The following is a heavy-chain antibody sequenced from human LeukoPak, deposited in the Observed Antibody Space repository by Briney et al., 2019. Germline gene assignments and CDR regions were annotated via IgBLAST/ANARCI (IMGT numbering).Heavy chain of an antibody. CDR1: GYTFTNYD. CDR3: ARGHSGLLYDVFDL. CDR2: MNPNSGNT. Sequence: ASVKVSCKASGYTFTNYDINWVRQATGQGLEWVGRMNPNSGNTGYAQKFQGRVTITRNTSISTAYMELSSLRSEDTAVYYCARGHSGLLYDVFDLWGQGTMVTVSS. D-gene: IGHD6-19*01. J-gene: IGHJ3*01. V-gene: IGHV1-8*03.